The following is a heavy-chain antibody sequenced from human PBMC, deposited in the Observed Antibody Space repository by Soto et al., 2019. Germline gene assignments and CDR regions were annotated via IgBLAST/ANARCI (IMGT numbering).Heavy chain of an antibody. J-gene: IGHJ3*02. V-gene: IGHV1-69*13. CDR2: IIPIFGTA. CDR3: ARDDTPHTVGITMIVEAFDI. D-gene: IGHD3-22*01. CDR1: GGTSSSYA. Sequence: SVKVSCKASGGTSSSYAISWVRQAPGQGLEWMGGIIPIFGTANYAQKFQGRVTITADESTSTAYMELSSLKSEDTAVYYCARDDTPHTVGITMIVEAFDIWGQGTMVTVSS.